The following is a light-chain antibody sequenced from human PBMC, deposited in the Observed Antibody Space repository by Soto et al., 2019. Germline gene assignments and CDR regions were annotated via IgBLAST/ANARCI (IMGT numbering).Light chain of an antibody. CDR1: QSLGIW. CDR2: DAS. J-gene: IGKJ1*01. CDR3: QEYNSYSGT. Sequence: DIQMTQSPSTLSASVGDRVTITCRASQSLGIWLAWHQQKPGKAPKLLIYDASTLTSGVPSRFSGSGSGTKFTLTISSLQPDDFATYYCQEYNSYSGTFGQGTKVEVK. V-gene: IGKV1-5*01.